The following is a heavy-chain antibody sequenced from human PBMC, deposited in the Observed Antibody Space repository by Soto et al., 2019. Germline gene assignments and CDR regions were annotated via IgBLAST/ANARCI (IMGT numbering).Heavy chain of an antibody. Sequence: EVKLVESGGGLIQPGGSLRLSCAASGFSVSGTYMSWVRQAPGKELNWVSVIYSDDTTYYADSVKGRFTLSSDSSKSTLFLQMNNLRAEDTAMYYCARGNYYDYAFDIWGQGTKVIVSS. CDR2: IYSDDTT. CDR1: GFSVSGTY. D-gene: IGHD3-22*01. CDR3: ARGNYYDYAFDI. J-gene: IGHJ3*02. V-gene: IGHV3-53*01.